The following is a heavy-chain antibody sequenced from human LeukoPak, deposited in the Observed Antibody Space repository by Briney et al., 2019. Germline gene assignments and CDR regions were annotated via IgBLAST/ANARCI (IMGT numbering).Heavy chain of an antibody. J-gene: IGHJ3*02. CDR2: INHSGST. V-gene: IGHV4-34*01. D-gene: IGHD3-9*01. CDR3: ARDRLRYFDRDAFDI. CDR1: GGSFSGYY. Sequence: SETLSLTCAVYGGSFSGYYWSWIRQPPGKGLEWIGEINHSGSTNYNPSLKSRVTISVDTSKNQFSLKLSSVTAADTAVYYCARDRLRYFDRDAFDIWGQGTMVTVSS.